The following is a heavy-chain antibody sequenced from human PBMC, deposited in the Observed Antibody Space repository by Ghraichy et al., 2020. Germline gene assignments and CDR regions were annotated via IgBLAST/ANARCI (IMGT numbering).Heavy chain of an antibody. J-gene: IGHJ3*02. CDR2: ISSSSTYI. CDR1: GFTFSSYS. Sequence: LSLTCAASGFTFSSYSMNWVRQAPGRGLEWVSSISSSSTYIYYADSVKGRFTISRDNAKNSLYLQMNSLRAEDTAVYYCARKTGVAGTGAALDIWGQCTMVTVPS. V-gene: IGHV3-21*01. CDR3: ARKTGVAGTGAALDI. D-gene: IGHD6-13*01.